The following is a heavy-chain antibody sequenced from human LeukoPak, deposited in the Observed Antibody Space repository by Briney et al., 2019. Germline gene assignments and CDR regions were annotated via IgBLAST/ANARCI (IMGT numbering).Heavy chain of an antibody. D-gene: IGHD3-22*01. CDR1: GDSVSSNSAA. Sequence: SQTLSLTCAISGDSVSSNSAAWNWIRQSPLRGLEWLGRTYYRPQWYNDYAVSVKSRITINPDTSKNQFSLQLNSVTPEDTAVYYCARGDSSGYYWFDPWGQGTLVTVSS. J-gene: IGHJ5*02. CDR2: TYYRPQWYN. CDR3: ARGDSSGYYWFDP. V-gene: IGHV6-1*01.